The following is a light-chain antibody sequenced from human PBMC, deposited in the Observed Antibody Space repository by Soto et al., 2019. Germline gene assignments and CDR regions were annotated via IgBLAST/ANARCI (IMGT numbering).Light chain of an antibody. Sequence: QSALTQPASVSGSPGQSITISCTGTISDVGGYNYVSWYQQHPGKAPKLMIYEVSNRPSGVSNRFSGSKSGNTASLTISGLQAEDEGDYYCSSYTSSSTVVFGGGTKLTVL. CDR2: EVS. CDR3: SSYTSSSTVV. J-gene: IGLJ2*01. CDR1: ISDVGGYNY. V-gene: IGLV2-14*01.